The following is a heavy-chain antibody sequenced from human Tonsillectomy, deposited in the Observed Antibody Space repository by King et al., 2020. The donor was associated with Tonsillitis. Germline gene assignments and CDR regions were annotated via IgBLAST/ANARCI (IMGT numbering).Heavy chain of an antibody. CDR2: IYYSGST. D-gene: IGHD6-13*01. Sequence: VQLQESGPGLVKPSETLSLTCTVSGGSISSYYWSWIRQPPGKGLEWIGYIYYSGSTNYNPSLQSRVTISVDTSKNQFSLKLSSVTAADTAVYYCAREPGYSSSWYRGEFDYWGQGTLVTVSS. V-gene: IGHV4-59*01. CDR3: AREPGYSSSWYRGEFDY. CDR1: GGSISSYY. J-gene: IGHJ4*02.